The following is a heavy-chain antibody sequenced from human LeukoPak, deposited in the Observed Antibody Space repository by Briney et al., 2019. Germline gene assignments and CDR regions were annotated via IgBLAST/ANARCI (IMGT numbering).Heavy chain of an antibody. J-gene: IGHJ4*02. CDR2: IKGDGSEE. Sequence: GGSLRLSCAASGFRFPANWMSWVRQAPGKGLEWVANIKGDGSEEYYVDSVRGRFTISRDNAKNSLYLQMNSLRVDDTAVYFCAALDRAKIRDPRYWGQGTLVSVSS. CDR3: AALDRAKIRDPRY. V-gene: IGHV3-7*01. D-gene: IGHD3/OR15-3a*01. CDR1: GFRFPANW.